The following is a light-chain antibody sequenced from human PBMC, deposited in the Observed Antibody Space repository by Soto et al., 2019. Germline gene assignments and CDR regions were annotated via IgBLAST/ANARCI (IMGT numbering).Light chain of an antibody. V-gene: IGKV3-15*01. J-gene: IGKJ1*01. CDR1: QSVSSN. Sequence: VMTQSPATLSVSPGERVTLSCRASQSVSSNLAWYQQKPGQAPRLLISGASTRATGVPARFSGSGSGTEFTLTISSLQSEDFAVYSCQQYNSWPPTFGQGTKVEIK. CDR2: GAS. CDR3: QQYNSWPPT.